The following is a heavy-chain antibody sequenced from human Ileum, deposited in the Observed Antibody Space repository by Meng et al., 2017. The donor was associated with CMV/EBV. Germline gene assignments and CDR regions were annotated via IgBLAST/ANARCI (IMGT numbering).Heavy chain of an antibody. V-gene: IGHV3-11*01. CDR1: GFTFSDFY. CDR2: ISGRSSSI. J-gene: IGHJ1*01. Sequence: GESLKISCATSGFTFSDFYMHWIRQAPGKGLECLAYISGRSSSIFYADSVKGRFTISRDNAKNSVYLQMTNVKVDDTAVYYCARSTLKTFDSSGQSHWGQGTLVTVSS. CDR3: ARSTLKTFDSSGQSH. D-gene: IGHD3-22*01.